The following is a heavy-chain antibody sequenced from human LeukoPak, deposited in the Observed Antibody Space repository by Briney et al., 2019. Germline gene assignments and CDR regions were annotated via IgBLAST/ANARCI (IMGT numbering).Heavy chain of an antibody. V-gene: IGHV3-21*01. CDR3: ARDYYDSSGYYRRTDAFDI. CDR1: GFTFSSHS. D-gene: IGHD3-22*01. Sequence: GGSLRLSCAASGFTFSSHSMNWVRQAPGKGLEWVSSISSSSSYIYYADSVKGRFTISRDNAKNSLYLQMNSLRAEDTAVYYCARDYYDSSGYYRRTDAFDIWGQGTMVTVSS. CDR2: ISSSSSYI. J-gene: IGHJ3*02.